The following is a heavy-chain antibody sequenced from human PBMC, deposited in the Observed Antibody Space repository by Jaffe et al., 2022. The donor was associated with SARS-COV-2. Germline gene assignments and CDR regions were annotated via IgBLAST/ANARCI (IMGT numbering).Heavy chain of an antibody. CDR1: GFTFSSYG. Sequence: QVQLVESGGGVVQPGRSLRLSCAASGFTFSSYGMHWVRQAPGKGLEWVAVIWYDGSNEYYADSVKGRFTISRDNSKNTLYLQMNSLRAEDTAVYYCARGLAGATKWISFDYWGQGTLVTVSS. V-gene: IGHV3-33*01. CDR2: IWYDGSNE. J-gene: IGHJ4*02. CDR3: ARGLAGATKWISFDY. D-gene: IGHD1-26*01.